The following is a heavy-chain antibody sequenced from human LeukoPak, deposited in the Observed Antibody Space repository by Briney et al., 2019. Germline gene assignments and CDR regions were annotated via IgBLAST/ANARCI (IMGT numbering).Heavy chain of an antibody. V-gene: IGHV6-1*01. CDR2: TYYRSQQWHS. CDR3: ERETDFGVVTN. D-gene: IGHD3-3*01. CDR1: GDSVSSNGAS. Sequence: SQTLSLTCAISGDSVSSNGASWNWIRQYPSRCLECLGRTYYRSQQWHSDYAPSVKGRISLNPDTSKNQFSLQLNSMTPEDTAVYYCERETDFGVVTNCGQGTLVTVSS. J-gene: IGHJ4*02.